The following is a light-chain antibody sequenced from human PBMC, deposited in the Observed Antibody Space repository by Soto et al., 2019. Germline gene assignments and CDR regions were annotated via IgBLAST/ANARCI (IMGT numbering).Light chain of an antibody. J-gene: IGKJ1*01. CDR1: QSFSSNY. Sequence: EIELTQSPGTLFLSPGERATLSCRASQSFSSNYLAWYQQKPGQAPRLLIYGASSRATGIPDRFSGSGSGTNFTLTISSMEPEDFAVYYCQHGGLSFTWTFVQGTKVEI. CDR3: QHGGLSFTWT. V-gene: IGKV3-20*01. CDR2: GAS.